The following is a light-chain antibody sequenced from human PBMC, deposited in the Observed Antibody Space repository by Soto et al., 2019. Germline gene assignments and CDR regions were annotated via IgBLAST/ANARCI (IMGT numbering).Light chain of an antibody. Sequence: QSALTQPASVSGSPGQSITISCTGTSSDVGGYNYVSWYQQHPGKAPKLMIYEVSNRPSGVSNRFSGSKSGNTASLTISGLQAEDEADYYCCSYARVNKYVFGTGTKLTVL. V-gene: IGLV2-14*01. J-gene: IGLJ1*01. CDR1: SSDVGGYNY. CDR3: CSYARVNKYV. CDR2: EVS.